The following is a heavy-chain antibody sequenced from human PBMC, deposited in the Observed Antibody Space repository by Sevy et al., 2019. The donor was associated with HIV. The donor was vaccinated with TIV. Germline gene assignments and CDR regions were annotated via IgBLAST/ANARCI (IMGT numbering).Heavy chain of an antibody. CDR1: GYTFTSYD. CDR3: ARTGYSSRSFDY. J-gene: IGHJ4*02. Sequence: ASVKVSCKASGYTFTSYDINWVRQATGQGLEWMGWMNPNSGNTGYAQKFQGRVTMTRNTSISTAYMELSSLRSEDTAVYYCARTGYSSRSFDYWGQRTLVTVSS. V-gene: IGHV1-8*01. CDR2: MNPNSGNT. D-gene: IGHD6-13*01.